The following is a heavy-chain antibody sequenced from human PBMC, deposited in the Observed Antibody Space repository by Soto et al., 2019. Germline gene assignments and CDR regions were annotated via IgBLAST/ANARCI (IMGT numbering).Heavy chain of an antibody. CDR1: GFTFSSYG. Sequence: QVQLVESGGGVVQPGRSLRLSCAASGFTFSSYGMHGVRQAPGKGLEWVAVISYDGSNKYYADSVKGRFTISRDNSKNTLYLQMNSLRAEDTAVYYCAKGVRELWLYFDYWGQGTLVTVSS. J-gene: IGHJ4*02. CDR3: AKGVRELWLYFDY. CDR2: ISYDGSNK. V-gene: IGHV3-30*18. D-gene: IGHD5-18*01.